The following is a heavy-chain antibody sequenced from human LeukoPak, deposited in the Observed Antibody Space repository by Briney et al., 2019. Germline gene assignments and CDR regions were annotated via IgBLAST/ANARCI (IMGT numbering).Heavy chain of an antibody. CDR1: GGSISSYY. J-gene: IGHJ4*02. CDR2: IYYSGST. D-gene: IGHD2/OR15-2a*01. CDR3: ARDNIGRDGYYFDY. V-gene: IGHV4-59*01. Sequence: PSETLSLTCTVSGGSISSYYWSWIRQPPGKGLEWIGYIYYSGSTNYNPSLKSRVTISVDTSKNQFSLKLSSVTAADTAVYYCARDNIGRDGYYFDYWGQGTLVTVSS.